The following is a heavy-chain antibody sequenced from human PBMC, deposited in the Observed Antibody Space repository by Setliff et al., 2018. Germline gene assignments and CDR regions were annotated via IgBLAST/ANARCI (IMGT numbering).Heavy chain of an antibody. J-gene: IGHJ4*02. Sequence: PSETLSLTCTVSGDSISSRRNYWGWFRQPAGKELEWIGQIYTSWSTNYNPSLKSRVTISLDTSKNQFSLSLTSVTAADTAVYYCAKGDGGYPSDSWGQGILVTVSS. V-gene: IGHV4-61*09. D-gene: IGHD2-15*01. CDR2: IYTSWST. CDR1: GDSISSRRNY. CDR3: AKGDGGYPSDS.